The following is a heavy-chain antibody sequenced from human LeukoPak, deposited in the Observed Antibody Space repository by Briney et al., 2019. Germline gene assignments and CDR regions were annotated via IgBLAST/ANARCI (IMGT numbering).Heavy chain of an antibody. CDR3: ARDLIVVVPAAINYAFDI. CDR2: IYTSGST. V-gene: IGHV4-61*02. CDR1: GGSISSGSYY. Sequence: SETLSLTCTVSGGSISSGSYYWSWIRQPAGKGLEWIGRIYTSGSTNYNPSLKSRVTISVDTSKNQFSLKLSSVTAADTAVYYCARDLIVVVPAAINYAFDIWGQGTMVTVSS. J-gene: IGHJ3*02. D-gene: IGHD2-2*01.